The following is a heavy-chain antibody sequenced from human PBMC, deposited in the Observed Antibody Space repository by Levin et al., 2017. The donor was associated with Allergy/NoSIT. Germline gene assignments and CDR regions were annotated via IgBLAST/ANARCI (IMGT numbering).Heavy chain of an antibody. CDR3: ARWVPRGGGYYYYYGMDV. J-gene: IGHJ6*02. Sequence: ASVKVSCKASGYTFTSYDINWVRQATGQGLEWMGWMNPNSGNTGYAQKFQGRVTMTRNTSISTAYMELSSLRSEDTAVYYCARWVPRGGGYYYYYGMDVWGQGTTVTVSS. CDR2: MNPNSGNT. V-gene: IGHV1-8*01. D-gene: IGHD3-10*01. CDR1: GYTFTSYD.